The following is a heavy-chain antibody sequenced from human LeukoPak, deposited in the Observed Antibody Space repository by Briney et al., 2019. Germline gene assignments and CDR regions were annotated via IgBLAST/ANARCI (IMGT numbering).Heavy chain of an antibody. CDR3: ARGGTAMGPFDY. D-gene: IGHD5-18*01. V-gene: IGHV1-69*13. CDR1: GGTFSSYA. Sequence: PAASVKVSCKASGGTFSSYAISWVRQAPGQGLEWMGGIIPIFGTANYAQKFQGRVTITADESTSTAYMELSSLRSEDTAVYYCARGGTAMGPFDYWGQGTLVTVSS. J-gene: IGHJ4*02. CDR2: IIPIFGTA.